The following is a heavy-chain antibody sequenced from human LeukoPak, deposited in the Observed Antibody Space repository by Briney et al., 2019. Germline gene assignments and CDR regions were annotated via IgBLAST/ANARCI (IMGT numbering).Heavy chain of an antibody. J-gene: IGHJ4*02. Sequence: PSETLSLTCTVSGGSISSTSYSWGWIRQPPGKGLEWIGTIYYSGSTYYNPSLKSRVTISVDTSKNQFSLKLSSVTAADTAVYYCARQGSGNYLSPVNYWGQGTLVTVSS. D-gene: IGHD1-26*01. CDR3: ARQGSGNYLSPVNY. CDR2: IYYSGST. CDR1: GGSISSTSYS. V-gene: IGHV4-39*01.